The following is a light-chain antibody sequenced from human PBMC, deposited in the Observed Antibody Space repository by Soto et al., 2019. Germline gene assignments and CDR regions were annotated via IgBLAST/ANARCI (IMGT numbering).Light chain of an antibody. V-gene: IGLV2-14*01. CDR2: EVN. Sequence: QSVLTQPASVSGSPGQSITISCTGTSSDVGAYEYVSWYRQHPGKVPKRMIFEVNNRASGVSNRFSGTKSANTASLTISGLQAEDEADYYCSSYASSGTVLFGGGTKLTVL. J-gene: IGLJ2*01. CDR3: SSYASSGTVL. CDR1: SSDVGAYEY.